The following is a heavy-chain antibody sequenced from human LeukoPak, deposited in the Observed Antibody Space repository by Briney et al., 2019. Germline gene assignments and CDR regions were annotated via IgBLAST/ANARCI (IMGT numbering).Heavy chain of an antibody. Sequence: VASVKVSCKASGGTFSSYAISWVRQAPGQGLEWMGGIIALFGTANYAQKFQGRLTITADESTSTAYMELSSLRSEDTAVYYCARIRDGYNSYSFYGMDVWGQGTTVTVSS. D-gene: IGHD5-24*01. CDR3: ARIRDGYNSYSFYGMDV. CDR1: GGTFSSYA. J-gene: IGHJ6*02. CDR2: IIALFGTA. V-gene: IGHV1-69*13.